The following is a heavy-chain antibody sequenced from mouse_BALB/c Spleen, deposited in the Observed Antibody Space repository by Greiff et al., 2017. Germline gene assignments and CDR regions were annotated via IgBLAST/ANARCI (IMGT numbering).Heavy chain of an antibody. D-gene: IGHD2-2*01. CDR1: GYTFTDYA. V-gene: IGHV1S137*01. J-gene: IGHJ2*01. Sequence: VQLQQSGAELVRPGVSVKISCEGSGYTFTDYAMHWVQQSHAKSLEWIGVISTYYGDASYNQKFKGKATMTVDKSSSTAYMELARLTSEDSAIYYCARGGVTTFDYWGQGTTLTVSS. CDR2: ISTYYGDA. CDR3: ARGGVTTFDY.